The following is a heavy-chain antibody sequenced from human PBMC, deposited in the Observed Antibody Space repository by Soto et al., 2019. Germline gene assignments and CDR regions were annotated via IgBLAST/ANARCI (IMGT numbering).Heavy chain of an antibody. Sequence: SETLSLTCAVYGGSFSGYYWSWIRQPPGKGLEWIGEINHSGSTNYNPSLKSRVTISVDTSKNQFSLKLSSVTAADTAVYYCAGCELIAARPFDYWGQGTLVTVSS. D-gene: IGHD6-6*01. CDR2: INHSGST. J-gene: IGHJ4*02. CDR3: AGCELIAARPFDY. V-gene: IGHV4-34*01. CDR1: GGSFSGYY.